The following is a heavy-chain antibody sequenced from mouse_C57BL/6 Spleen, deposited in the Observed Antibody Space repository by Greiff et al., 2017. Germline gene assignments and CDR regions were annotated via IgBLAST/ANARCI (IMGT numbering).Heavy chain of an antibody. Sequence: VQLQQSVAELVRPGASVKLSCTASGFNFKNTCMHWVKQRPEQGLEWIGRIDPANGNTNYAPKFQGKATITADTSSNTAYLQLSSLTSEDTAIYSCGRWNWYDYEGRGPGATLT. V-gene: IGHV14-3*01. D-gene: IGHD2-14*01. J-gene: IGHJ2*01. CDR2: IDPANGNT. CDR3: GRWNWYDYEG. CDR1: GFNFKNTC.